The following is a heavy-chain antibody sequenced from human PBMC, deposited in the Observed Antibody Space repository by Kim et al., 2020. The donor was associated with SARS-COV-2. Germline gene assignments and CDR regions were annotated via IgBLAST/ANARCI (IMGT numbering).Heavy chain of an antibody. CDR2: INHSGST. D-gene: IGHD3-10*01. J-gene: IGHJ4*02. CDR3: ARGRFRNVLKWFGELAAYFDY. Sequence: SETLSLTCAVYGGSFSGYYWSWIRQPPGKGLEWIGEINHSGSTNYNPSLKSRVTISVDTSKNQFSLKLSSVTAADTAVYYCARGRFRNVLKWFGELAAYFDYWGQGTLVTVSS. V-gene: IGHV4-34*01. CDR1: GGSFSGYY.